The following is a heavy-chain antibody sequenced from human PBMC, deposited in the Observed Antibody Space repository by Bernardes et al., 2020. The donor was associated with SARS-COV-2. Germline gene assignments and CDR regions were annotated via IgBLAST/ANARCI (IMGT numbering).Heavy chain of an antibody. J-gene: IGHJ4*02. CDR1: GGSISSSSYY. CDR3: ARWELLGPIDY. V-gene: IGHV4-39*01. Sequence: TLSLTCTVSGGSISSSSYYWGWIRQPPGKGLEWIGSIYYSGSTYYNPSLKSRVTISVDTSKNQFSLKLSSVTAADTAVYYCARWELLGPIDYWGQGTLVTVSS. D-gene: IGHD1-26*01. CDR2: IYYSGST.